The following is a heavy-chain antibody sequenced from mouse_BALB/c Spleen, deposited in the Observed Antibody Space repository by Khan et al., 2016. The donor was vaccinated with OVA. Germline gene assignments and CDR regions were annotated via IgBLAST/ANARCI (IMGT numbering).Heavy chain of an antibody. Sequence: QVQLQQSGPEVVKPGTLVKISCKASGYTFISYDINWVKQRPGQGLEWIGWIYPGDGTTKYNEKFKGKATLTADESSSTAYMQLSSLTSENSAVYYCARAGLRGVAMDYWGQGTSVTVSS. V-gene: IGHV1S56*01. J-gene: IGHJ4*01. D-gene: IGHD2-4*01. CDR2: IYPGDGTT. CDR3: ARAGLRGVAMDY. CDR1: GYTFISYD.